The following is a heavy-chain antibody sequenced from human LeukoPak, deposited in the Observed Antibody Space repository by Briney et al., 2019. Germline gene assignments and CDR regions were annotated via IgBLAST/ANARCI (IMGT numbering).Heavy chain of an antibody. CDR3: AKNRDSSDYPRDFDF. CDR1: GFTFSSYG. V-gene: IGHV3-30*02. J-gene: IGHJ4*02. CDR2: IRHDGSYQ. D-gene: IGHD3-22*01. Sequence: GGSLRLSCAAFGFTFSSYGLHWVRQTPGKGLEWVAFIRHDGSYQQYADSVKGRFTVSRDNSKDMVYLQMNSLRTEDTAVYYCAKNRDSSDYPRDFDFWGQGTLVTVSS.